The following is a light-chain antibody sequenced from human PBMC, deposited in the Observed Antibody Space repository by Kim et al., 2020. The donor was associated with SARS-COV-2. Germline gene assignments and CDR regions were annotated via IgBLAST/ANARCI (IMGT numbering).Light chain of an antibody. V-gene: IGLV1-40*01. CDR1: SSNIGAGYD. J-gene: IGLJ1*01. CDR2: GNS. CDR3: QSYDSSLSGYV. Sequence: RVTISCTGSSSNIGAGYDAHWYQQLPGKAPKLLIYGNSNRPSGVPDRFSGSKSGTSASLAITGLQAEDEADYYCQSYDSSLSGYVFGTGTKVTVL.